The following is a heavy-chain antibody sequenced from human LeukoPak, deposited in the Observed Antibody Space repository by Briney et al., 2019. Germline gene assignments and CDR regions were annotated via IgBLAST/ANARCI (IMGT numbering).Heavy chain of an antibody. J-gene: IGHJ4*02. CDR2: ISGSGGST. CDR3: AKNSRITYCGGDCPYYFDY. Sequence: GGSLRLSCAASGFTFSSYAMSWVRQAPGKGLEWVSAISGSGGSTYYADSVKGRFTISRDNSKNTLYLQMNSLRAEDTAVYYCAKNSRITYCGGDCPYYFDYWGQGTLVTVSS. CDR1: GFTFSSYA. D-gene: IGHD2-21*02. V-gene: IGHV3-23*01.